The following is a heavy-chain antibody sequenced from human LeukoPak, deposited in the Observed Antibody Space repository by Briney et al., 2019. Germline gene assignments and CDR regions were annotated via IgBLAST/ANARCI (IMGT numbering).Heavy chain of an antibody. CDR2: ISGSGGST. CDR1: GGSFSGYY. D-gene: IGHD3-22*01. J-gene: IGHJ4*02. CDR3: AKNQAMDMIVVVITYYFDY. V-gene: IGHV3-23*01. Sequence: PSETPSLTCAVYGGSFSGYYWSWVRQAPGKGLEWVSAISGSGGSTYYADSVKGRFTISRDNSKNTLYLQLNSLRAEDTAVYYCAKNQAMDMIVVVITYYFDYWGQGTLVTVSS.